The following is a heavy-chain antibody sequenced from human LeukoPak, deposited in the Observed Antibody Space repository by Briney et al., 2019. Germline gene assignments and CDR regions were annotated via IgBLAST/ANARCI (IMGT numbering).Heavy chain of an antibody. CDR3: AREVGNGYSPFDY. D-gene: IGHD5-24*01. Sequence: SVKVSCKASGGTFSSYAISWVRQAPGQGLEWMGGIIPIFGTANYAQKFQGRVTITTDESTSTAYMELSSLRSEDTAVYYCAREVGNGYSPFDYWGQGTLVTVSS. CDR1: GGTFSSYA. J-gene: IGHJ4*02. V-gene: IGHV1-69*05. CDR2: IIPIFGTA.